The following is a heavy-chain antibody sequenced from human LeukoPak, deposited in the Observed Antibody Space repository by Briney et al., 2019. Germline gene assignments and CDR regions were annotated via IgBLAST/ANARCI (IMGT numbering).Heavy chain of an antibody. CDR2: INPNSGGT. J-gene: IGHJ4*01. V-gene: IGHV1-2*02. CDR1: GYTFTGYY. D-gene: IGHD3-22*01. Sequence: GASVKVSCRASGYTFTGYYMHWVRQAPGQGLEWMGWINPNSGGTNYAQKFQGRVTMTRDTSISTAYMELSRLRSDDTAVYYCATRGDYYDSSGYYRHYFDYWGQEPWSPSPQ. CDR3: ATRGDYYDSSGYYRHYFDY.